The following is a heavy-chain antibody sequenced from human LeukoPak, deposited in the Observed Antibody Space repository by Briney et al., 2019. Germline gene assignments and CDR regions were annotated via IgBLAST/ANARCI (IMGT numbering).Heavy chain of an antibody. D-gene: IGHD6-13*01. CDR1: GGSISSGGYS. J-gene: IGHJ4*02. CDR2: IYHSGST. V-gene: IGHV4-30-2*01. Sequence: SQTLSLTCAVSGGSISSGGYSWSWIRQPPGKGLEWIGYIYHSGSTYYNPSLKSRVTISVDRSKNQFSLKLSSVTAADTAVCYCAREAIAAAGGFDYWGQGTLVTVSS. CDR3: AREAIAAAGGFDY.